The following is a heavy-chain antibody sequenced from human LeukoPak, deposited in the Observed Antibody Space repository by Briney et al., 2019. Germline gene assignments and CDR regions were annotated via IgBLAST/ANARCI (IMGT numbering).Heavy chain of an antibody. Sequence: PGRSLSLSCGVYGLTYSHYEMNWVRQPPGPGLERVSFINTVDNIIYYRDSVNGRFTICRDNAKNSLYLRMDSLRAEDTAVYYCATDSGPTSLADFDYWGQGVLVTVSS. CDR3: ATDSGPTSLADFDY. J-gene: IGHJ4*02. CDR2: INTVDNII. CDR1: GLTYSHYE. D-gene: IGHD1-26*01. V-gene: IGHV3-48*03.